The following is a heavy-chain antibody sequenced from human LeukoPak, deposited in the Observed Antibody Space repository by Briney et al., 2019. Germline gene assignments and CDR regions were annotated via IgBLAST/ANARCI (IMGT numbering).Heavy chain of an antibody. J-gene: IGHJ4*02. Sequence: SETLSLTCTVSSGSITNSNCYWGWVRQPPGKGLEWIGSINYSGSTYYNPSLKSRVTTSVDTSKNQFTLKLSSVTAADTAVYYCARIWVVGVDYFGYWGQGTLVTVS. CDR2: INYSGST. V-gene: IGHV4-39*06. CDR3: ARIWVVGVDYFGY. CDR1: SGSITNSNCY. D-gene: IGHD2-15*01.